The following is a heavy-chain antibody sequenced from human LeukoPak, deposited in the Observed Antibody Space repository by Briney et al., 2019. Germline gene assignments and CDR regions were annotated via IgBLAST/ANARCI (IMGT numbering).Heavy chain of an antibody. J-gene: IGHJ5*02. V-gene: IGHV1-18*01. CDR3: ARDNGFGELSWFDP. D-gene: IGHD3-10*01. CDR1: GYTFTGDG. Sequence: ASVKVSCMASGYTFTGDGISWVRQAPGQGLEWMGWISAYNGNTNYAQKLQGRVTMTTDTSTSTAYMELRSLRADDTTVYYCARDNGFGELSWFDPWGQGTLVTVSS. CDR2: ISAYNGNT.